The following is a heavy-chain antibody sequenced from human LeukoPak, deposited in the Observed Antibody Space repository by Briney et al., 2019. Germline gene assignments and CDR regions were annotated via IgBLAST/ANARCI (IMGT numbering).Heavy chain of an antibody. D-gene: IGHD5-12*01. V-gene: IGHV3-9*01. CDR3: ATDYSGYADGDY. CDR2: ISRNSGSI. Sequence: PGGSLRLSCAASGFTFDDYAMHWVRQALGKGLEWVSGISRNSGSIGYADSVKGRFTISRDNAKNSLYLQMNSLRAEDTALYYCATDYSGYADGDYWGQGTLVTVSS. CDR1: GFTFDDYA. J-gene: IGHJ4*02.